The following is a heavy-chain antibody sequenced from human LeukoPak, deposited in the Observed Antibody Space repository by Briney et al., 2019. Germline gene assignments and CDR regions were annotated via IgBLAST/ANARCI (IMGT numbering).Heavy chain of an antibody. Sequence: GGSLRLSCAASGFTFDDYGMSWVRQAPGKGLEWVAVIWYDGSNKCYADSVKGRFTISRDNSKNTLYLQMNSLRAEDTAVYYCARDRGGLRFLEIYYYMDVWGKGTTVTVSS. CDR3: ARDRGGLRFLEIYYYMDV. V-gene: IGHV3-33*08. CDR1: GFTFDDYG. D-gene: IGHD3-3*01. CDR2: IWYDGSNK. J-gene: IGHJ6*03.